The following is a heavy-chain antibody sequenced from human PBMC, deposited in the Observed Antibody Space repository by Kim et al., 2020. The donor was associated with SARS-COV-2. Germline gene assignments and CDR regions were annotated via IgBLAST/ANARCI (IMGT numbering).Heavy chain of an antibody. CDR3: ARVKGSGWYRWYFDL. J-gene: IGHJ2*01. Sequence: QKFQGRVTMTRDTSISTAYMELSRLRSDDTAVYYCARVKGSGWYRWYFDLWGRGTLVTVSS. D-gene: IGHD6-19*01. V-gene: IGHV1-2*02.